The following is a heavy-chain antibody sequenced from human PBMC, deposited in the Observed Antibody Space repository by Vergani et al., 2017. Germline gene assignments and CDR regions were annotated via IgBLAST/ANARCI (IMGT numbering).Heavy chain of an antibody. V-gene: IGHV4-39*01. J-gene: IGHJ3*02. CDR3: ARLVVAWGSVAGTGGAFDI. D-gene: IGHD6-19*01. CDR1: GGSISSSSYY. Sequence: QLQLQESGPGLVKPSETLSLTCTVSGGSISSSSYYWGWIRQPPGKGLEWIGSIYYSGSTYYNPSLKSRVTISVDTSKNQFSLKLSSVTAADTAVYYCARLVVAWGSVAGTGGAFDIWGQGTMVTVSS. CDR2: IYYSGST.